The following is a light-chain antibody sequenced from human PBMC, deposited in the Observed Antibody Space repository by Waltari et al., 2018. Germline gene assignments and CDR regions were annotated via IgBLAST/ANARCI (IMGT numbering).Light chain of an antibody. CDR1: TLPKQY. Sequence: SYELTQPPSVSVSPGQTAKITCSGDTLPKQYAYWYQQKPGQAPVEVVFQDSQRPSGIPERFTGSSAGTTATLTISGVQAEDEADYHCQSADSTNTYVIFGGGTKLTVL. CDR3: QSADSTNTYVI. CDR2: QDS. J-gene: IGLJ2*01. V-gene: IGLV3-25*03.